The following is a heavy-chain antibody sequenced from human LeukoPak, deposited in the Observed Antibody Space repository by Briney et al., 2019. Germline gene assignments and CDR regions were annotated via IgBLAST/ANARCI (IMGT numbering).Heavy chain of an antibody. CDR3: ARVDTGRGGGWVPFDY. J-gene: IGHJ4*02. D-gene: IGHD3-10*01. V-gene: IGHV3-66*02. Sequence: PGGSLRLSCAASGLAVSSNYMTWVRQDPGKGLQWVSVIYTDGSRHYADSVKGRFTISRDNSKNTVYLQMNSLRSEDTAVYYCARVDTGRGGGWVPFDYWGQGTLATVSS. CDR2: IYTDGSR. CDR1: GLAVSSNY.